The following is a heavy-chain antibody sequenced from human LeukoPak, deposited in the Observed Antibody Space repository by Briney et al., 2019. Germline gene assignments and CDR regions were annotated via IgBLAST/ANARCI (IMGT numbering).Heavy chain of an antibody. CDR1: GGSISGSSYY. J-gene: IGHJ4*01. Sequence: SETLSLTCTVSGGSISGSSYYWGRIRQAPGKGLEWIGSIYYSASTYYNPYLKSRVTISVDTSKNQFSLKLSSVTAADTAVYYCAREWLMSLAARIIGEFDYCGHGTLVTVSS. CDR2: IYYSAST. CDR3: AREWLMSLAARIIGEFDY. D-gene: IGHD6-6*01. V-gene: IGHV4-39*07.